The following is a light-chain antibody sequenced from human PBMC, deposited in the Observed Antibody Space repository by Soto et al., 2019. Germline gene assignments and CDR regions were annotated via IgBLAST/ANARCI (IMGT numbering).Light chain of an antibody. J-gene: IGKJ1*01. CDR3: QQYNTFWT. Sequence: VIMTQSPLSLPVSLGEAASISCRSIQGLVYMDGNTYLNWFQQRPGQSPRRLIYKISNRDSGVPDRFSGSGSGTEFTLTISSLKPDDFATYYCQQYNTFWTFGQGTKVDIK. CDR2: KIS. V-gene: IGKV2-30*01. CDR1: QGLVYMDGNTY.